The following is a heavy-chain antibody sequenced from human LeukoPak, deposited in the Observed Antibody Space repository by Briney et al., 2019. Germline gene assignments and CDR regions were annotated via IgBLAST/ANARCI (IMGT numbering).Heavy chain of an antibody. CDR3: ARGSEWLLLNYRMDV. Sequence: PSETLSLTCAVHGGSFSGYYWSWIRQPPGKGLEWIGEINHSGSTNYNPSLKSRVTISVDTSKNQFSLKLSSVTAADTAVYYCARGSEWLLLNYRMDVWGQGTTVTVSS. J-gene: IGHJ6*02. CDR2: INHSGST. CDR1: GGSFSGYY. D-gene: IGHD3-22*01. V-gene: IGHV4-34*01.